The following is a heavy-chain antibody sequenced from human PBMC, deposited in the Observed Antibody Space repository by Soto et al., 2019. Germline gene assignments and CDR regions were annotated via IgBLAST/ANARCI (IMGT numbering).Heavy chain of an antibody. J-gene: IGHJ5*02. CDR3: AREVMTSVTRGWFDP. Sequence: QVQLQESGPGLVRPSQTLSLTCTVSGGSLNSGGYFWSWIRQVPGKGLEWIGYVYSGDIAYYNPSLQSRVTIPLDTSKKQFSLTLTSVTAADTAIYFCAREVMTSVTRGWFDPWGQGTLVTVSS. CDR2: VYSGDIA. D-gene: IGHD4-17*01. CDR1: GGSLNSGGYF. V-gene: IGHV4-31*03.